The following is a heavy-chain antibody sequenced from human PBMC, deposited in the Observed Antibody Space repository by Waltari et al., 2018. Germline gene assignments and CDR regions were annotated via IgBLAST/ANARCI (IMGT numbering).Heavy chain of an antibody. D-gene: IGHD2-2*01. CDR3: VRNGLGYCTSSTCYKNDD. Sequence: VQLQESGPGLVRPSETLSLTCAVSGYLINSGYYWGWVRQTPGKGLQWIGTIYHGGDKYYNPALESRVTMSLDTSKNQFFLKLTSVTAEDTAMYYCVRNGLGYCTSSTCYKNDDWGQGTLVTVSS. V-gene: IGHV4-38-2*01. CDR1: GYLINSGYY. CDR2: IYHGGDK. J-gene: IGHJ1*01.